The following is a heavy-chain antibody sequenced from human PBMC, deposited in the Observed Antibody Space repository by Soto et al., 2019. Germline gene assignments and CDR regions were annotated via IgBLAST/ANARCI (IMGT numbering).Heavy chain of an antibody. CDR3: ARGDSSGWYFNWFDP. CDR2: INHSGST. V-gene: IGHV4-34*01. CDR1: GGSFSGYY. D-gene: IGHD6-19*01. Sequence: PSETLSLTCAVYGGSFSGYYWSWIRQPPGKGLEWIGEINHSGSTNYNPSLKSRVTISVDTSKNQFSLKLSSVTAADTAVYYCARGDSSGWYFNWFDPWGQGTLVT. J-gene: IGHJ5*02.